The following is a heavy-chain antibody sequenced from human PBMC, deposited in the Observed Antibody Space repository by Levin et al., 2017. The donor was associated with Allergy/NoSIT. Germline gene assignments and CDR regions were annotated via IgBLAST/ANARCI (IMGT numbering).Heavy chain of an antibody. CDR3: ARHLSSSWYGVWQYYFDY. J-gene: IGHJ4*02. V-gene: IGHV4-39*01. D-gene: IGHD6-13*01. CDR2: IYYSGST. CDR1: GGSISSSSYY. Sequence: SETLSLTCTVSGGSISSSSYYWGWIRQPPGKGLEWIGSIYYSGSTYYNPSLKSRVTISVDTSKNQFSLKLSSVTAADTAVYYCARHLSSSWYGVWQYYFDYWGQGTLVTVSS.